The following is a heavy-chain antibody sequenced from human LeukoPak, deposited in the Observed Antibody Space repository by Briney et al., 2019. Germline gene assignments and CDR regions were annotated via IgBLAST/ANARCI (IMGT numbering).Heavy chain of an antibody. D-gene: IGHD3-3*01. CDR3: AKDDFWSGYWTGGWFDP. CDR2: IYTSGST. V-gene: IGHV4-61*02. CDR1: GFSLSTSGVG. Sequence: SGPTLVKPTQTLTLTCTFSGFSLSTSGVGVGWIRQPPGKALEWLGRIYTSGSTNYNPSLKSRVTMSVDTSKNQFSLKLSSVTAADTAVYYCAKDDFWSGYWTGGWFDPWGQGTLVTVSS. J-gene: IGHJ5*02.